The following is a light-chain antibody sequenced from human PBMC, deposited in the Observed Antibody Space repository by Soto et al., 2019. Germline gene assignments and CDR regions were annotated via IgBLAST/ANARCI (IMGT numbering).Light chain of an antibody. CDR2: EVT. J-gene: IGLJ3*02. Sequence: QSALTQPPSASGSPGQSVTISCTGSSSDVGGYNFVSWYQQHPGKAPKLIIYEVTKRPSGVPDRFSGSKSGNRASLTVSGLQAEDEADYYCSSYGGSNNFGVFGGGTKLTVL. CDR3: SSYGGSNNFGV. V-gene: IGLV2-8*01. CDR1: SSDVGGYNF.